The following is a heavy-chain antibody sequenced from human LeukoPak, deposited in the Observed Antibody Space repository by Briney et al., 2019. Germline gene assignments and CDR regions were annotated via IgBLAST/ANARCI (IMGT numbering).Heavy chain of an antibody. Sequence: PSETLSLTCTVSGGSISSSSYYWGWIRQPPGKGLEWIGSIYYSGSTYYNPSLKSRVTISVDTSKNQFSLKLSSVTAADTPVYYCVDSYYYDSSADYWGQGTLVTVSS. D-gene: IGHD3-22*01. CDR3: VDSYYYDSSADY. J-gene: IGHJ4*02. CDR1: GGSISSSSYY. V-gene: IGHV4-39*01. CDR2: IYYSGST.